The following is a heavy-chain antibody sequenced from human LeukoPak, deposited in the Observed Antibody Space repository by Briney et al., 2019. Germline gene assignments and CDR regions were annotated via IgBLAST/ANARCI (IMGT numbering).Heavy chain of an antibody. D-gene: IGHD3-16*01. CDR1: GGSISSYY. Sequence: SETLSLTCTVSGGSISSYYWSWIRQPAGKGLEWIGRIYTSGSTNYNPSLKSRVTMSVDTSKNQFSLKLSSVTAADTAVYYCARDLADLGDRRHYYYYMDVWGKGTTVTISS. V-gene: IGHV4-4*07. J-gene: IGHJ6*03. CDR2: IYTSGST. CDR3: ARDLADLGDRRHYYYYMDV.